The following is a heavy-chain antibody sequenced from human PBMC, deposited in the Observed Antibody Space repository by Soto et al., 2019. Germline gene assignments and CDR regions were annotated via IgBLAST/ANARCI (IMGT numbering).Heavy chain of an antibody. D-gene: IGHD2-2*01. CDR1: GGSISSYY. Sequence: SETLSLTCTVSGGSISSYYWSWIRQPAGRGLEWIGRIYTSGSTNYNPSLKSRVTMSVDTSKNQFSLKLSSVTAADTAVYYCARACSSNSCYDVFDYWGQGTLVTVSS. V-gene: IGHV4-4*07. CDR3: ARACSSNSCYDVFDY. CDR2: IYTSGST. J-gene: IGHJ4*02.